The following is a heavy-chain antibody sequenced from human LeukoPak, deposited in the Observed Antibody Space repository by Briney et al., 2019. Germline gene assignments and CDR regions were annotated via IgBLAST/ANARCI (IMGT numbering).Heavy chain of an antibody. J-gene: IGHJ6*03. CDR1: GYTFTSYG. D-gene: IGHD3-3*01. CDR2: ISAYNGNT. Sequence: ASVKVSCKASGYTFTSYGISWVRQAPGQGLEWMGWISAYNGNTNYAQKLQGRVTMTTDTSTSTAYMELRSLRSDDTAVYYCARGGQLRFLAWASDVAYYYYMDVWGKGTTVTVSS. CDR3: ARGGQLRFLAWASDVAYYYYMDV. V-gene: IGHV1-18*01.